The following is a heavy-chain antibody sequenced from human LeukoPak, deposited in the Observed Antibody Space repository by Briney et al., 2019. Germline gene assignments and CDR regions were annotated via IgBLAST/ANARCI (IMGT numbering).Heavy chain of an antibody. CDR1: GSTFSSYA. J-gene: IGHJ4*02. CDR2: ISGSGGST. Sequence: GGSLRLSCAASGSTFSSYAMSWVRQAPGKGLEWVSAISGSGGSTYYADSVKGRFTISRDNSKNTLYLQMNSLRAEDTAVYYCATNPSYYPDYWAREPWSPSPQ. D-gene: IGHD3-10*01. V-gene: IGHV3-23*01. CDR3: ATNPSYYPDY.